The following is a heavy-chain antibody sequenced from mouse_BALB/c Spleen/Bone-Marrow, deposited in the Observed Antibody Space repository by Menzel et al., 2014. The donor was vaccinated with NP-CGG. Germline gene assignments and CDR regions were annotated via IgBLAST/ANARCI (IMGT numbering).Heavy chain of an antibody. D-gene: IGHD1-1*01. V-gene: IGHV3-6*02. CDR1: GYFITSVYY. CDR3: ARGFITTVVPFAY. J-gene: IGHJ3*01. Sequence: QLQESGPGLVKPSQSLPLTCSVTGYFITSVYYWNWIRQFPGNKLEWMCYLSYDDSNNYSPYLKNRISITRDTSKNQFFLKLNSVTAEDTATYYCARGFITTVVPFAYWGQGTLVTVSA. CDR2: LSYDDSN.